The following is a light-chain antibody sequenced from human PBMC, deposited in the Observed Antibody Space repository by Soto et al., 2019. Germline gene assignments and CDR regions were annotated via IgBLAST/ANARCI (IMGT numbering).Light chain of an antibody. CDR1: SSDVGGSGL. CDR2: EGF. V-gene: IGLV2-23*01. Sequence: QSVLTQPASVSGSPAQSITISCTGSSSDVGGSGLVSWYQFHPGKAPKLLIFEGFKRPSGVSNRFSGSKSGSTASLTISGLQTEDEADYYCCSYAGRSPWDVVLSGGTKVTVL. J-gene: IGLJ2*01. CDR3: CSYAGRSPWDVV.